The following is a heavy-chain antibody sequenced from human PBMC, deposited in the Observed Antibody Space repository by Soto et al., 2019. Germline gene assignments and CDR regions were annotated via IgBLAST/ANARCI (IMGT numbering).Heavy chain of an antibody. CDR1: GFTFSNSA. J-gene: IGHJ5*02. CDR3: AASPWRP. V-gene: IGHV3-23*01. Sequence: EMLLLESGGGLVQPGGSLRLSCAASGFTFSNSAMTWVRQAPGKGLEWVSSIGGSYGDTSYADSMKGRFTISRDNSKNTLYLQMNSLRAEDTAVYHCAASPWRPWGQGTLVTVSS. CDR2: IGGSYGDT.